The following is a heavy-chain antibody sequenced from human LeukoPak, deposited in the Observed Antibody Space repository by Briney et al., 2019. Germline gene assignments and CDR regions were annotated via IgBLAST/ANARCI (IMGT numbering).Heavy chain of an antibody. D-gene: IGHD3-22*01. Sequence: GGSLRLSCAASGFTFSSYWMNWARQAPGKGLEWVASINHNGNVNYYVDSVKGRFTISRDNAKNSLYLQMSNLRAEDTAVYFCASTPEGYYDSSGYYSYWGQGTLVTVSS. V-gene: IGHV3-7*03. J-gene: IGHJ4*02. CDR1: GFTFSSYW. CDR2: INHNGNVN. CDR3: ASTPEGYYDSSGYYSY.